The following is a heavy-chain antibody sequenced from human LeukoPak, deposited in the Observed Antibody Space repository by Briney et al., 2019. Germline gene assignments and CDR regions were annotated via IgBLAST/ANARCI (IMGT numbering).Heavy chain of an antibody. V-gene: IGHV3-23*01. CDR3: AKDPGDYYGSGSVRGAFDI. Sequence: GGSLRLSCAASGFTFSSYAMSWVRQAPGKGLEWVSAISGSGGSTYYADSVKGRFTISRDNSKNTLYLQMNSLRAEDTAVYYCAKDPGDYYGSGSVRGAFDIWGQGTMVTVSS. J-gene: IGHJ3*02. CDR2: ISGSGGST. D-gene: IGHD3-10*01. CDR1: GFTFSSYA.